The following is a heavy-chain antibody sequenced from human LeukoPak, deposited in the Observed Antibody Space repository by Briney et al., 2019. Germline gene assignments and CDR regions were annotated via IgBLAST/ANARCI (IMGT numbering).Heavy chain of an antibody. CDR3: ARDFRSGSYYPGPDY. V-gene: IGHV7-4-1*02. D-gene: IGHD1-26*01. Sequence: GASVKVSCKASGYSFTSYAMNWVRQAPGQGLGWMGWINTNTGNPTYAQGFTGRFVFSLDTSVSTAYLQISSLKAEDTAVYYCARDFRSGSYYPGPDYWGQGTLVTVSS. CDR2: INTNTGNP. CDR1: GYSFTSYA. J-gene: IGHJ4*02.